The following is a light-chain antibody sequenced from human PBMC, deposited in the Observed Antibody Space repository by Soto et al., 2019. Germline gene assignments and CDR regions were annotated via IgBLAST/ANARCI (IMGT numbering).Light chain of an antibody. CDR2: KAS. CDR1: QSISSW. Sequence: DIQMTQSPSTLSASVGDRVTITCRASQSISSWLAWYQQKPGKAPKLLIYKASSLESGVPSRFSGSGSGTEFTLTIITLQPDYVATYYCQQYNSYPWTFGQGTKVEIK. V-gene: IGKV1-5*03. J-gene: IGKJ1*01. CDR3: QQYNSYPWT.